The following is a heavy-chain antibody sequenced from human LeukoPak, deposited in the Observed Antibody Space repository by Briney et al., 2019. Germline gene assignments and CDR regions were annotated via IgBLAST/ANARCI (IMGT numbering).Heavy chain of an antibody. V-gene: IGHV1-18*01. Sequence: ASVKVSCKASGYTFTSYGISWVRQAPGQGLEWMGWISAYNGNTNYAQKLQGRVTMTTDTSTSTAYMELRSLRSDDTTVYYCARDAKGLLLRYGSGSYDYWGQGTLVTVSS. J-gene: IGHJ4*02. CDR3: ARDAKGLLLRYGSGSYDY. D-gene: IGHD3-10*01. CDR1: GYTFTSYG. CDR2: ISAYNGNT.